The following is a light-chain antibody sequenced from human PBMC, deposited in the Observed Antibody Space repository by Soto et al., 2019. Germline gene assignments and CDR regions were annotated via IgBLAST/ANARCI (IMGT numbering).Light chain of an antibody. J-gene: IGKJ3*01. CDR3: QQSMSYWGT. CDR2: AAS. Sequence: DIQMTQSPSSLSASIGERVTITCRASQSISNYLNWFQQKPGEAPKLLIYAASSLPSGVPSRFSGSGSGTDVTLTISSLQREDFGTYYCQQSMSYWGTFCPGTKVDIK. V-gene: IGKV1-39*01. CDR1: QSISNY.